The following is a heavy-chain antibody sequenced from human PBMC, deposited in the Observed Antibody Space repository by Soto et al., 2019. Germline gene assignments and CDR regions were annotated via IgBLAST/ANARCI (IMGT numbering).Heavy chain of an antibody. Sequence: GGSLRLSCAASGFTFSSYSMNWVRQAPGKGLEWVSYISSSSSTIYYADSVKGRFTISRDNAKNSLNLQMNSLRDEDTAVYYCARDNTIFGVVIITDYYYYGMDVWGQGTTVTVSS. V-gene: IGHV3-48*02. CDR1: GFTFSSYS. D-gene: IGHD3-3*01. J-gene: IGHJ6*02. CDR2: ISSSSSTI. CDR3: ARDNTIFGVVIITDYYYYGMDV.